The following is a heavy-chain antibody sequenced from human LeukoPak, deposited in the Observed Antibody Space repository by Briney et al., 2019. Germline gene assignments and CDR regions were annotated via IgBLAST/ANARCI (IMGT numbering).Heavy chain of an antibody. CDR3: ARSRGGPTVVPDY. Sequence: PSETLSLTCTVSGYSISSGYYWGWIRQPAGKGLEWIGSIYHSGSTYYNPSLKSRVTISVDTSKNQFSLKLSSVTAADTAVYYCARSRGGPTVVPDYWGQGTLVTVSS. D-gene: IGHD4-23*01. CDR1: GYSISSGYY. CDR2: IYHSGST. V-gene: IGHV4-38-2*02. J-gene: IGHJ4*02.